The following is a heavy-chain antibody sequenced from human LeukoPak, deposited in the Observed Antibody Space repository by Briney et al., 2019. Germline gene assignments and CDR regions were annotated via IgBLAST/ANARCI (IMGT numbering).Heavy chain of an antibody. Sequence: GGSLRLSCAASGFTFSSYAMSWVRQAPGKGLEWVSVMSGSGGYTYYADSVKGRFTIFRDNSKNTLYLQMSSLRAEDTAVYYCAKDERNWNYNLASQTYDWGQGTLVTVSS. CDR1: GFTFSSYA. CDR2: MSGSGGYT. CDR3: AKDERNWNYNLASQTYD. V-gene: IGHV3-23*01. D-gene: IGHD1-7*01. J-gene: IGHJ4*02.